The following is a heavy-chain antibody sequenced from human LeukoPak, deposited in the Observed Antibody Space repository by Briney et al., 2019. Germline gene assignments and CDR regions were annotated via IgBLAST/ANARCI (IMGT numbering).Heavy chain of an antibody. D-gene: IGHD3-22*01. CDR1: GFAFSNYW. V-gene: IGHV3-7*01. Sequence: GGSLRLSCAASGFAFSNYWMSWVRQAPGKGLEWVANIKQDGSEKYYVDSVKGRFTISRDNAKNSLYLQMNSLRAEDTAVYYCARASITMSDWGQGTLVTVSS. CDR3: ARASITMSD. CDR2: IKQDGSEK. J-gene: IGHJ4*02.